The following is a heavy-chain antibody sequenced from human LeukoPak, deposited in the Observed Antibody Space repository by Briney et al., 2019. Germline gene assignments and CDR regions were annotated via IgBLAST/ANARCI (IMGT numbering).Heavy chain of an antibody. D-gene: IGHD5-18*01. CDR1: GCTFTNYA. Sequence: ASVKVSCKASGCTFTNYAITWVRQAPGQGLEWMGWISAYNGNTNYAQKLQGRVTMTTDTSTSTAYMELRSLRSDDTAVYYCARDTAMVTDYWGQGTLVTVSS. J-gene: IGHJ4*02. CDR3: ARDTAMVTDY. V-gene: IGHV1-18*01. CDR2: ISAYNGNT.